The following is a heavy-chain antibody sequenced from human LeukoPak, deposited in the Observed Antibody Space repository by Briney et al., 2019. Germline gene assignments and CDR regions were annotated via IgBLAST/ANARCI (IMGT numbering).Heavy chain of an antibody. CDR1: GFTFSSYG. D-gene: IGHD2-2*01. CDR3: AKDRESNIVLVPAAVDY. CDR2: IRYDGTNK. Sequence: PGGSLRLSCAGSGFTFSSYGMHWVRQAPGKGVEWVAFIRYDGTNKYYADSVKGRFTISRDNSKNTLYLQMNSLRAGDTAVYYCAKDRESNIVLVPAAVDYWGQGTLVTVSS. J-gene: IGHJ4*02. V-gene: IGHV3-30*02.